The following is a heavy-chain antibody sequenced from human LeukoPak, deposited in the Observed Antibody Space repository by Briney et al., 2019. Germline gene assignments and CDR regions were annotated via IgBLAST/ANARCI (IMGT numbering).Heavy chain of an antibody. J-gene: IGHJ5*02. CDR3: ARYSSSFSFDP. CDR2: ISAYNGNT. V-gene: IGHV1-18*01. CDR1: GYTFTSYG. D-gene: IGHD6-13*01. Sequence: ASVKVSSKASGYTFTSYGISWVRQAPGQGLEWMGWISAYNGNTNYARKLQGRVTMTTDTSTSTAYMELRSLRSDDTAVYYCARYSSSFSFDPWGQGTLVTVSS.